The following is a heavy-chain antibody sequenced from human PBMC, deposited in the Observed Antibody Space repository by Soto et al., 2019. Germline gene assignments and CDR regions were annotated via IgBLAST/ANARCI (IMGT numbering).Heavy chain of an antibody. CDR3: ARVTSYYDILGSANYYYMDV. CDR1: GFTFSSYS. CDR2: ISSSSSYI. J-gene: IGHJ6*03. Sequence: GGSLRLSCAASGFTFSSYSMNWVRQAPGKGLEWVSSISSSSSYIYYADSVKGRFTISRDNAKNSLYLQMNSLRAEDTAVYYCARVTSYYDILGSANYYYMDVWGKGTTVTVSS. V-gene: IGHV3-21*01. D-gene: IGHD3-9*01.